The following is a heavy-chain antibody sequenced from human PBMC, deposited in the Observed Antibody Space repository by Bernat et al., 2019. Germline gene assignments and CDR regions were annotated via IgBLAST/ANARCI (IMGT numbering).Heavy chain of an antibody. CDR3: ARLDDYSAFDI. CDR2: IYYSGST. D-gene: IGHD4-11*01. CDR1: GGSISSYY. V-gene: IGHV4-59*08. J-gene: IGHJ3*02. Sequence: QVQLQESGPGLVKPSETLSLTCTVSGGSISSYYWSWIRQPPGKGLEWIGYIYYSGSTNYKPSLKSRVTISVDTSKNQFSLKLSSVTAADTAVYYCARLDDYSAFDIWGQGTMVTVSS.